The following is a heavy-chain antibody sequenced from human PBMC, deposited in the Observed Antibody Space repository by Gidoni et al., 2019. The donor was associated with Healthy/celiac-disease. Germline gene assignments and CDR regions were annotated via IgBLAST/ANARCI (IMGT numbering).Heavy chain of an antibody. J-gene: IGHJ6*02. CDR1: GYTFTSYG. CDR3: ARDQIVVVPAAEYYYYGMDV. CDR2: ISAYNGNT. V-gene: IGHV1-18*01. D-gene: IGHD2-2*01. Sequence: QVQLVQSGAEGKKPGASVKDSCKASGYTFTSYGISWVRQAPGQGLEWMGWISAYNGNTNYAQKLQGRVTMTTDTSTSTAYMELRSLRSDDTAVYYCARDQIVVVPAAEYYYYGMDVWGQGTTVTVSS.